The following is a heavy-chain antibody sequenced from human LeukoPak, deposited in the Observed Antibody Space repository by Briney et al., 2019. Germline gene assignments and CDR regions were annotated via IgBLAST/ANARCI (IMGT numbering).Heavy chain of an antibody. CDR3: ARGYSVPRIVVVMRYPFDP. V-gene: IGHV1-2*02. CDR2: INPNSGGT. CDR1: GYTFTGYY. J-gene: IGHJ5*02. Sequence: GASVKVSCKASGYTFTGYYMHWVRQAPGQGLEWMGWINPNSGGTNYAQKFQGRVTMTRNTSISTAYMELSSLRSEDTAVYYCARGYSVPRIVVVMRYPFDPWGQGTLVTVPS. D-gene: IGHD3-22*01.